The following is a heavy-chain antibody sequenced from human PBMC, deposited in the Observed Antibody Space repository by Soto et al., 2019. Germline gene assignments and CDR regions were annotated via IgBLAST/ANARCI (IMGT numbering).Heavy chain of an antibody. CDR1: GFPVSSHY. V-gene: IGHV3-53*01. J-gene: IGHJ4*02. CDR2: IYADGNT. CDR3: ARTFAGDYHLGL. D-gene: IGHD3-16*01. Sequence: EVQLVESGGGLIQPGGSLRLSCAASGFPVSSHYMSWVRQAPGKGLEWVSVIYADGNTYYAESVKGRFTISRDNSKNTLSLQMNSLRAEDSAVYYCARTFAGDYHLGLWGQGTRVTVSS.